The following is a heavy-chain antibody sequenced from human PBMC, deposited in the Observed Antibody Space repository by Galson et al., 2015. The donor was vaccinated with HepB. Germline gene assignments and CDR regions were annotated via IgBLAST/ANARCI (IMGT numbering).Heavy chain of an antibody. V-gene: IGHV1-2*06. D-gene: IGHD2-15*01. J-gene: IGHJ6*02. CDR2: INPNNGGT. CDR1: GYTFTDYD. CDR3: ARDLETPTEYCSDGNCYSGYSHYGLDV. Sequence: SVKVSCKASGYTFTDYDIHWVRQAPGQGLEWMGRINPNNGGTNYAQKFQGRVTVTRDTSISTAYMELSRLRSDDTAMYYCARDLETPTEYCSDGNCYSGYSHYGLDVWGQGTTVTVSS.